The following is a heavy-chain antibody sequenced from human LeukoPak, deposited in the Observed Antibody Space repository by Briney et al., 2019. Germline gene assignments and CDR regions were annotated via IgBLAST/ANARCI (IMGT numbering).Heavy chain of an antibody. J-gene: IGHJ4*02. Sequence: GGSLRLSCAASGFTFSSYGMHWVRQAPGKGLEWVAVISYDGSNKYYADSVKGRFTISRDNSKNTLYLQMNSLRAEDTAVYYCAKDKAYYYGSGSYSPHDYWGQGTLVTVSS. V-gene: IGHV3-30*12. CDR3: AKDKAYYYGSGSYSPHDY. CDR2: ISYDGSNK. D-gene: IGHD3-10*01. CDR1: GFTFSSYG.